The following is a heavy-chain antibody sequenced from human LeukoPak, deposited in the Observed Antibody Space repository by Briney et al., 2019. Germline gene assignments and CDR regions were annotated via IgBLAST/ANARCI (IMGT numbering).Heavy chain of an antibody. D-gene: IGHD2-8*01. CDR3: ARRVEGTKDY. CDR1: GFTFSKSV. CDR2: ISDSGERT. J-gene: IGHJ4*02. Sequence: PGGSLRLSCAASGFTFSKSVMSWVRPAPGKGLEWVSAISDSGERTDYGDSVKGRFTISRDNSKNTLYLQMNSLRAEDTAVYYCARRVEGTKDYWGQGTQVTVSS. V-gene: IGHV3-23*01.